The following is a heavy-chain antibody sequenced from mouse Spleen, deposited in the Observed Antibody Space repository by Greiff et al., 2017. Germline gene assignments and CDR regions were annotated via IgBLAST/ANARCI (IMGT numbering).Heavy chain of an antibody. J-gene: IGHJ3*01. V-gene: IGHV1-15*01. CDR1: GYTFTDYE. CDR3: TRQGSDYDGWFAY. D-gene: IGHD2-4*01. CDR2: IDPETGGT. Sequence: QVQLKQSGAELVRPGASVTLSCKASGYTFTDYEMHWVKQTPVHGLEWIGAIDPETGGTAYNQKFKGKATLTADKSSSTAYMELRSLTSEDSAVYYCTRQGSDYDGWFAYWGQGTLVTVSA.